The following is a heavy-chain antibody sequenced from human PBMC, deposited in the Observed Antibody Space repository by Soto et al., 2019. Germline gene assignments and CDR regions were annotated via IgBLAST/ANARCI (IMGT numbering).Heavy chain of an antibody. CDR1: GFSFSSYA. V-gene: IGHV3-30*18. D-gene: IGHD3-9*01. J-gene: IGHJ4*02. Sequence: QVQLVESGGGVVQPGRSLILSCAASGFSFSSYAMHWVRQAPGKGLEWVTAITYDGSKKYYVDSVKGRFTVSRDNSKNTLYLQLNSLRAEDTAVYLCAQGYCYSLLTGYLSPRDSWGQGTLVTVSS. CDR3: AQGYCYSLLTGYLSPRDS. CDR2: ITYDGSKK.